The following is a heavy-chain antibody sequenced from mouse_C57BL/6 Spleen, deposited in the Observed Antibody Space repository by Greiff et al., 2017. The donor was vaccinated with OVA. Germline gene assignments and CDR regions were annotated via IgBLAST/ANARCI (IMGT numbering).Heavy chain of an antibody. Sequence: VQLQQSGPGLVAPSQSLSITCTVSGFSLTSYGVSWVRQPPGKGLEWLGVRWGDGSTNYHSALISRLSISKDNSKSQVFLKLNSLQTDDTATYYCAKPTRDYGGSYCDYWGQGTTLTVSS. D-gene: IGHD2-4*01. J-gene: IGHJ2*01. CDR2: RWGDGST. CDR1: GFSLTSYG. V-gene: IGHV2-3*01. CDR3: AKPTRDYGGSYCDY.